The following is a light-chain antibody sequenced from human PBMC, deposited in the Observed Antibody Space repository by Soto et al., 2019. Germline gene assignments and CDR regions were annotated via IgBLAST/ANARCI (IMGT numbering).Light chain of an antibody. V-gene: IGKV3-15*01. CDR2: GAS. Sequence: EIVLTQSPGTLSLSPGERSTLSCSSSQSVSSSYLAWYQQKPGQAPRLLIYGASSRATGIPARFSGSGSVTEFTLTISSLQSEDFAVYYCQQYNNWPPVTFGQGTRLEIK. CDR1: QSVSSSY. J-gene: IGKJ5*01. CDR3: QQYNNWPPVT.